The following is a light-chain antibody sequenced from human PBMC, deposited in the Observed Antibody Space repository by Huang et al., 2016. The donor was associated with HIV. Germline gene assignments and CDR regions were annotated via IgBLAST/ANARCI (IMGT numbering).Light chain of an antibody. CDR1: QSVSSNY. CDR3: QQYGRSPLT. CDR2: GAS. V-gene: IGKV3-20*01. Sequence: EIVLTQSPGTLSLSPGERATLSCRASQSVSSNYLAWYQQKPGQAPRLLSYGASSRATGIPDRFSGSGSGTDFTLTISRLEPEDFAVYYCQQYGRSPLTFGGGTKLEIK. J-gene: IGKJ4*01.